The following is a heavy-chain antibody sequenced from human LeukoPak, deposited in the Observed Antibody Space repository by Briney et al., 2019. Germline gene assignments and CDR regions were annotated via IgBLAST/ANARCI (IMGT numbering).Heavy chain of an antibody. CDR2: ISGSGGST. V-gene: IGHV3-23*01. J-gene: IGHJ6*03. D-gene: IGHD6-19*01. CDR1: GFTFSSYA. CDR3: AKGGWLGIFQNYYMDV. Sequence: GGSLRPSCVVSGFTFSSYAMSWVRQAAGKGLEWVSAISGSGGSTYYADSVKGRFTISRDNYKNTLYLQMNTLRSEDTATYYCAKGGWLGIFQNYYMDVWGKGTTVTVSS.